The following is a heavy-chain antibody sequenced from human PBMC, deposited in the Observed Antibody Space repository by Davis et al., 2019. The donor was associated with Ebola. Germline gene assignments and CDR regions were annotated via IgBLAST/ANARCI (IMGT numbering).Heavy chain of an antibody. CDR2: INHSGST. V-gene: IGHV4-34*01. CDR1: GGSFSGYY. D-gene: IGHD6-19*01. Sequence: SETLSLTCAVYGGSFSGYYWSWIRQPPGKGLEWIGEINHSGSTNYNPSLKSRVTISVDTSKNHFSLKLSSVTAADTAVYYCARDSRWLVPRTYYYYGMDVWGQGTTVTVSS. J-gene: IGHJ6*02. CDR3: ARDSRWLVPRTYYYYGMDV.